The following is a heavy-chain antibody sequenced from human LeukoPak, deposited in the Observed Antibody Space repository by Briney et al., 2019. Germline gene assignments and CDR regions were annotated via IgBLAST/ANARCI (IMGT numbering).Heavy chain of an antibody. CDR1: GGSISSSNW. D-gene: IGHD3-22*01. CDR2: IYHSGST. Sequence: SGTLSLTCAVSGGSISSSNWWSWVRQPPGKGLEWIGEIYHSGSTNYNPSLKSRVTISVDTSKNQFSLKLSSVTAADTAVYYCARVENYDSSGYYYAYWGQGTLVTVSS. J-gene: IGHJ4*02. CDR3: ARVENYDSSGYYYAY. V-gene: IGHV4-4*02.